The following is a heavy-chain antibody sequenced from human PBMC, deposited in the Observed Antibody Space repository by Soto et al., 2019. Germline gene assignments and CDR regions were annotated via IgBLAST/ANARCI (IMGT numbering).Heavy chain of an antibody. V-gene: IGHV4-30-4*01. Sequence: QVQLQESGPGLVEPSQTLSLTCTVSGGSISGGDYHWTWIRQTPGKGLEWIGAIYYSASTYYNPSLVSRISMSIDTSKNQFSLKLTSVTATDTAVYYCASDFRTPAGGMDVWGQGTTVTVSS. D-gene: IGHD2-15*01. CDR3: ASDFRTPAGGMDV. J-gene: IGHJ6*02. CDR1: GGSISGGDYH. CDR2: IYYSAST.